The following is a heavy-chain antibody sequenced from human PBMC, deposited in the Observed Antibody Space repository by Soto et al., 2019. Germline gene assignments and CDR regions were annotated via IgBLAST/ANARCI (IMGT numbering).Heavy chain of an antibody. CDR2: ISGSGGST. D-gene: IGHD6-19*01. CDR3: AARGYGSGWWKFDP. V-gene: IGHV3-23*01. J-gene: IGHJ5*02. CDR1: GFTFSSYA. Sequence: EVQLLESGGGLVQPGGSLRLSCAASGFTFSSYAMSWVRQAPGKGLEWVSAISGSGGSTYYADSVKGRFTISRDNSKDTLYLQMNSLRAEDTAVSYCAARGYGSGWWKFDPWGQGTLVTVSS.